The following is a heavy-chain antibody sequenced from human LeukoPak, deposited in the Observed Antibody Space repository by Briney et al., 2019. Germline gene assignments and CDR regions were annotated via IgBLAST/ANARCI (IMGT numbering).Heavy chain of an antibody. V-gene: IGHV3-30-3*01. J-gene: IGHJ4*02. D-gene: IGHD2-21*02. Sequence: GRSLRLSCAASGFTFSSYAMHWVRQAPGKGLEWVAVISYDGSNKYYVDSVKGRFTISRDNSKNTLYLQMNSLRAEDTAVYYCARSAYCGGDCYSADFDYWGQGTLVTVSS. CDR2: ISYDGSNK. CDR3: ARSAYCGGDCYSADFDY. CDR1: GFTFSSYA.